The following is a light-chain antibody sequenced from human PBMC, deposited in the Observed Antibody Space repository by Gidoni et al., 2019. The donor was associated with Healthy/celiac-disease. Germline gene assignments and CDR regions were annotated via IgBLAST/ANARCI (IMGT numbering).Light chain of an antibody. V-gene: IGKV3-20*01. CDR1: QSVSSSY. Sequence: EIVLPQSPGTLSLSPGERATLSCRASQSVSSSYLAWYQQKPGQAPRLLSYGASRRATGIPDRFSGSGSGTDFTLTISRLEPEDFAVYYCQQYVSSRGTFGQGTKVEIK. CDR3: QQYVSSRGT. CDR2: GAS. J-gene: IGKJ1*01.